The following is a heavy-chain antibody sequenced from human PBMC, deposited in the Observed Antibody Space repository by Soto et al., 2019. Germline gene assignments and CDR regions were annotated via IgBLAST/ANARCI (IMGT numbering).Heavy chain of an antibody. Sequence: PSQTLSLTCAISGDSVSSNSAAWNWIRQSPSRGLEWLGRTYYRSKWYNDYAVSVKSRITINPDTSKNQFSLQLNSVTPEDTAVYYCARDHDQLYDSSCYYPTGYFDYWGQGTLVTVSS. CDR3: ARDHDQLYDSSCYYPTGYFDY. CDR2: TYYRSKWYN. J-gene: IGHJ4*02. D-gene: IGHD3-22*01. CDR1: GDSVSSNSAA. V-gene: IGHV6-1*01.